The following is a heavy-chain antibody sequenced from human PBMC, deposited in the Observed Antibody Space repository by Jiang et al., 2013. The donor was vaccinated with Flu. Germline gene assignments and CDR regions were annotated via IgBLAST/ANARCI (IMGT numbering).Heavy chain of an antibody. D-gene: IGHD3-22*01. V-gene: IGHV4-31*03. J-gene: IGHJ4*02. Sequence: GLVKPSQTLSLTCTVSGGSISSGGYYWSWIAXTQEGPGVDWVHLLQWEHLLQPSLKSRVTISVDTSKNQFSLKLSSVTAADTAVYYCARVCITMIPRGNYFDYWGQGTLVTVSS. CDR2: LLQWEH. CDR1: GGSISSGGYY. CDR3: ARVCITMIPRGNYFDY.